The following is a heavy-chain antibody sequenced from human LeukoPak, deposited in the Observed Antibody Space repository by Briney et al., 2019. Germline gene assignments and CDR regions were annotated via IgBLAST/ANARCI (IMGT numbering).Heavy chain of an antibody. Sequence: GGSLRLSCAASGFTFSSYAMSWVRQAPGRGLEWVSAIGGSGDFTYYAEYVKGRFTISRDNSKKTLYLQMNSLRAEDTAVYYCAKADRGWGVITKDWGQGTLVTVSS. D-gene: IGHD3-10*01. CDR1: GFTFSSYA. V-gene: IGHV3-23*01. CDR3: AKADRGWGVITKD. CDR2: IGGSGDFT. J-gene: IGHJ4*02.